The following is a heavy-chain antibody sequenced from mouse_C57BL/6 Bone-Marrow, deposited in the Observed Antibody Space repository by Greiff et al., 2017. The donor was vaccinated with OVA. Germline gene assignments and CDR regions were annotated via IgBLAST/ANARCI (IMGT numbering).Heavy chain of an antibody. CDR2: ISNGGGST. Sequence: EVMLVESGGGLVQPGGSLKLSCAASGFTFSDYYMYWVRQTPEKRLEWVAYISNGGGSTYYPDTVKGRFTISRDNAKNTLYLQRSRLKSEDTAMYYCARGGAMDYWGQGTSVTVSS. CDR1: GFTFSDYY. V-gene: IGHV5-12*01. J-gene: IGHJ4*01. CDR3: ARGGAMDY.